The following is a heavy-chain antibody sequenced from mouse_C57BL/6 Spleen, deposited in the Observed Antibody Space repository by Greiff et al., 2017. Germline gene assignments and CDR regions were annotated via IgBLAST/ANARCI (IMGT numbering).Heavy chain of an antibody. CDR3: ASGDYDGAY. CDR2: IDPEDGET. Sequence: VQLQQSGAELVKPGASVTLSCTASGFNIQDYYMHWVKQRTEQGLEWIGRIDPEDGETKYAPKFQGKATITADTSSNTAYLQLSSLTSEDTAVYYCASGDYDGAYWGQGTLVTVSA. D-gene: IGHD2-4*01. V-gene: IGHV14-2*01. J-gene: IGHJ3*01. CDR1: GFNIQDYY.